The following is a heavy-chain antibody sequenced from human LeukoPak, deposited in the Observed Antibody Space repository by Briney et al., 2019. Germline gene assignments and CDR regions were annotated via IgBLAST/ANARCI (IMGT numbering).Heavy chain of an antibody. J-gene: IGHJ4*02. CDR3: ARGAPIDY. CDR1: GFTFDDYA. D-gene: IGHD3-10*01. V-gene: IGHV3-9*03. CDR2: ISWNSGSI. Sequence: PGRSLRLSCAASGFTFDDYAMHWVRQAPGKGLEWVSGISWNSGSIGYADSVKGRFTISRDNAKNSLHLQMNSLRAEDMALYYCARGAPIDYWGQGTLVTVSS.